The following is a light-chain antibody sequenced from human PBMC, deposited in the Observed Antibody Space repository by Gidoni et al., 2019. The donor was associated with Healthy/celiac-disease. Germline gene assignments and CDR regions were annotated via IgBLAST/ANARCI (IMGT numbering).Light chain of an antibody. J-gene: IGLJ3*02. CDR3: CSYAGSSTWV. Sequence: QSARTQPASVSGSPGQSITIACTGTSSDVGRYNLVSWYQQHPGKAPKLMIYEVSKRPSGVSNRFSGSKSGNTASLTISGLQAEDEADYYCCSYAGSSTWVFGGGTKLTVL. V-gene: IGLV2-23*02. CDR2: EVS. CDR1: SSDVGRYNL.